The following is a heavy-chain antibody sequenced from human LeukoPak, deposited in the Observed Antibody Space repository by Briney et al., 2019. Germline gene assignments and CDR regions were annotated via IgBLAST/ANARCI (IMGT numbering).Heavy chain of an antibody. CDR3: AKAYRRHIVVVTAMISDY. Sequence: PSETLSLTCTVSGGSVSTTSYFWAWIRQPPGKGLEWIGSIHYGGNTCYNPSLKSRVTISVDRTKNQSSLKLSSVTAEDTAVYYCAKAYRRHIVVVTAMISDYWGQGTLVTVSS. CDR1: GGSVSTTSYF. J-gene: IGHJ4*02. D-gene: IGHD2-21*02. V-gene: IGHV4-39*07. CDR2: IHYGGNT.